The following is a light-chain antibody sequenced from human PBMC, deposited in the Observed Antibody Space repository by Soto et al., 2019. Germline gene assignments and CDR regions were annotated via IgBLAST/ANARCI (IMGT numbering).Light chain of an antibody. J-gene: IGLJ3*02. V-gene: IGLV2-14*01. CDR2: EVS. Sequence: QSALTQPASVSGSPGQSITISCTGTSSDVGGYNYVSWYQQHPGKAPKLMIYEVSNRPSGVSNRFSGSKSGNTASLTISGLQTEDEADYYCSSFTSLPPWVFGGGTKVTVL. CDR1: SSDVGGYNY. CDR3: SSFTSLPPWV.